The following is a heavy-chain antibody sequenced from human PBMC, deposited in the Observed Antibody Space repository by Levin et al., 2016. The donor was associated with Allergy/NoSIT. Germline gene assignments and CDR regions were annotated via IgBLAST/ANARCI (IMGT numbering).Heavy chain of an antibody. CDR3: ARDLGEIGIYYRDFDY. V-gene: IGHV3-21*01. J-gene: IGHJ4*02. CDR2: ISSSSSYI. Sequence: GGSLRLSCAASGFTFSSYSMNWVRQAPGKGLEWVSSISSSSSYIYYADSVKGRFTISRDNAKNSLYLQMNSLRAEDTAVYYCARDLGEIGIYYRDFDYWGQGTLVTVSS. CDR1: GFTFSSYS. D-gene: IGHD3-10*01.